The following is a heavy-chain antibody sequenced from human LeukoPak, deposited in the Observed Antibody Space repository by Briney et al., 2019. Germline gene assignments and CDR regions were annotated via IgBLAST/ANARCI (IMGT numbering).Heavy chain of an antibody. CDR3: ARDPGRGPWYFDY. D-gene: IGHD1-14*01. CDR1: GGSMTSYY. V-gene: IGHV4-59*01. CDR2: IYYSGST. Sequence: SETLSLTCTVSGGSMTSYYWSWIRQPPGKGLEWIGYIYYSGSTNYNASLKSRVTILVDTSKNQFSLKLNSVTAADTAVYYCARDPGRGPWYFDYWGQGALVTVYS. J-gene: IGHJ4*02.